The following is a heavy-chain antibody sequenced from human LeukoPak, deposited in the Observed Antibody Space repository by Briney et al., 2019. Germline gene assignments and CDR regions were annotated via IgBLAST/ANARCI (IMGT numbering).Heavy chain of an antibody. Sequence: SETLSLTCTVSGASINNNFWTWIRQPPGKGLEWIGYIYSSGSSNYNPSLKSRVTISGETSKNQISLKLTSVTAADTAVYFCARHRDYYDTWGQGTLVTVSS. D-gene: IGHD3-22*01. CDR1: GASINNNF. CDR2: IYSSGSS. CDR3: ARHRDYYDT. J-gene: IGHJ5*02. V-gene: IGHV4-59*08.